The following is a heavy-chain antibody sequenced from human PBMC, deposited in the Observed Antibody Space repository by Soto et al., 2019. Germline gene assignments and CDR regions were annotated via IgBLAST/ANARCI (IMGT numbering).Heavy chain of an antibody. V-gene: IGHV1-3*01. J-gene: IGHJ4*02. CDR3: ARGLGLYYFDY. CDR1: GYTFTSYA. Sequence: QVQLVQSGAEVKKPGASVKVSCKASGYTFTSYAMHWVRQAPGQRLEWMGSINAGNGNTKYSQKFQGRVTITRDTSASTAYMELSSLRSEDTAVYYCARGLGLYYFDYWGQGTLVTVSS. CDR2: INAGNGNT. D-gene: IGHD1-26*01.